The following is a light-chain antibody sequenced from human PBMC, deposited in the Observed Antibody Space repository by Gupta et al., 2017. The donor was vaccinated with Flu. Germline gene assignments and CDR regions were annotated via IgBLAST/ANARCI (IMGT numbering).Light chain of an antibody. V-gene: IGLV3-21*02. J-gene: IGLJ2*01. Sequence: GQKARITWGGNNIGSKAVHWYQQKPGQAPVLIVNDDSDRPSGIPERFSGSNSGNTATLTITRVEAGDEADYYCQVWDSSSDHVVFGGGTKLTVL. CDR3: QVWDSSSDHVV. CDR1: NIGSKA. CDR2: DDS.